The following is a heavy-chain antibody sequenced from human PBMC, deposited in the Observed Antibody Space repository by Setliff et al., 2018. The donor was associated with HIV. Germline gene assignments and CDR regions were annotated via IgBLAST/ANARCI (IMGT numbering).Heavy chain of an antibody. Sequence: PGGSLRLSCSASGFTFSGSAMHWVRQASGKGLEWVGRIKTQPSNYATAYGAPMEGRFTISRDDSKSTAYLQLSSLKVEDTAVYFCAASADGDCATTSCTNWFDPWGQGTLVTVSS. CDR1: GFTFSGSA. J-gene: IGHJ5*02. CDR3: AASADGDCATTSCTNWFDP. V-gene: IGHV3-73*01. CDR2: IKTQPSNYAT. D-gene: IGHD2-2*01.